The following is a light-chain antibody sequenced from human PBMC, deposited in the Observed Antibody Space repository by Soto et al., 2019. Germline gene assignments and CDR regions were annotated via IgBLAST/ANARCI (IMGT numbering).Light chain of an antibody. V-gene: IGKV3-20*01. Sequence: EIVLTQSPGTLPLSPGERATLSCRASQSVSSSCLAWYQQKPGQAPRLLIYGASSRATGIPDRFSGSGSGTDFTLTISRLEPEDFAVYYCQQYGSSPYTFGQGTRLEIK. CDR2: GAS. CDR3: QQYGSSPYT. J-gene: IGKJ5*01. CDR1: QSVSSSC.